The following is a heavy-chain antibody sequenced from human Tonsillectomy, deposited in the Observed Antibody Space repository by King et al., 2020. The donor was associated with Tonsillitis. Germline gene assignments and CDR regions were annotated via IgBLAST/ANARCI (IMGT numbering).Heavy chain of an antibody. CDR1: GFTFRSYG. D-gene: IGHD6-19*01. CDR3: AKDTSGWYPPRVYYYYGMDV. CDR2: ILYDGGNK. V-gene: IGHV3-30*18. Sequence: QLVQSGGGVVQSGRSLRLSCAASGFTFRSYGMHWVRQAPGKGLEWVAVILYDGGNKYYADSVKGRLTISRDNSKKTLYLQMNSLRPEETAVYYCAKDTSGWYPPRVYYYYGMDVWGQGTTVTVSS. J-gene: IGHJ6*02.